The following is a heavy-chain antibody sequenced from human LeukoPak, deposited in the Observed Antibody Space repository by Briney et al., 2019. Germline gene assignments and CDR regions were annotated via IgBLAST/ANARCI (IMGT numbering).Heavy chain of an antibody. CDR2: TYYMSKWYN. CDR3: ARWQARDRSLDY. Sequence: SQTLSLTSAISRDSVSSNSTARDWIRQTPSRSLWRLGRTYYMSKWYNDYAVSVKSRITINPDTSKNQFSLQLNSVTPEDTAVYYCARWQARDRSLDYWGQGTLVTVSS. V-gene: IGHV6-1*01. J-gene: IGHJ4*02. CDR1: RDSVSSNSTA.